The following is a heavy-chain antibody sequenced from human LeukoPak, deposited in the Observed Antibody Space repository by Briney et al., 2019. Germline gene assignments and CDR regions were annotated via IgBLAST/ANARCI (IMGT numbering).Heavy chain of an antibody. CDR2: IIPIFGTA. V-gene: IGHV1-69*13. J-gene: IGHJ6*02. Sequence: SVKVSCKPSGGTFSSDAISWVRQAPGQGLEWMGGIIPIFGTAKHAQKFPGRVTTTADESRSTAYMELSRLISQDTAVYYCARSLGGFGELLSYYYYGMDVWGQGTTVTVSS. D-gene: IGHD3-10*01. CDR1: GGTFSSDA. CDR3: ARSLGGFGELLSYYYYGMDV.